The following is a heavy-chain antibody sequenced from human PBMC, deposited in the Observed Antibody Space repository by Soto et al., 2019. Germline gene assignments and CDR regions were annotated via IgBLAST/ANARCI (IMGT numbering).Heavy chain of an antibody. Sequence: ASVKVSCKASGYTFTSYYMHWVRQAPGQGLEWMGIINPSGGSTSYAQKFQGRVTMTRDTSTSTVYMGLSSLRSEDTAVYYCAREQIDYYYGMDVWGQGTTVTVSS. J-gene: IGHJ6*02. CDR3: AREQIDYYYGMDV. V-gene: IGHV1-46*01. D-gene: IGHD3-22*01. CDR2: INPSGGST. CDR1: GYTFTSYY.